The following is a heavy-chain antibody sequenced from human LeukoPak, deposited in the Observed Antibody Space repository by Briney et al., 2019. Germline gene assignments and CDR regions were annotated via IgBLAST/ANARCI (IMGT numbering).Heavy chain of an antibody. Sequence: PGGSLRLSCAASGFTFSSYGMHWVRQAPGKGLEWVAFIRYDGSNKYYADSVKGRFTISRDNSKNTLYLQMNSLRAEDTAVYYCAKDPPKVGATDYYYYHYYMDVWGKGTTVTVSS. D-gene: IGHD1-26*01. J-gene: IGHJ6*03. CDR3: AKDPPKVGATDYYYYHYYMDV. CDR2: IRYDGSNK. V-gene: IGHV3-30*02. CDR1: GFTFSSYG.